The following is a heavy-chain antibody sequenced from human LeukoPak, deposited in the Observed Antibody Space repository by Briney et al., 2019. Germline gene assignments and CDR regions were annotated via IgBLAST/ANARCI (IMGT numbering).Heavy chain of an antibody. CDR1: GFTFSTYS. Sequence: GGSLRLSCAASGFTFSTYSMNWVRQAPGKGLEWVSYISSRSSSMSYSFSVKGRFIISRDNAKNSLYLQMNRLRDEDAAVYFCARGGSYVHYWGQGTLVTVSS. J-gene: IGHJ4*02. D-gene: IGHD1-26*01. V-gene: IGHV3-48*02. CDR2: ISSRSSSM. CDR3: ARGGSYVHY.